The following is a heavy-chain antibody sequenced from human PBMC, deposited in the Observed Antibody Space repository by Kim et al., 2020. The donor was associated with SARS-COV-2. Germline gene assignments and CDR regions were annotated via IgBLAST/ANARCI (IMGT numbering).Heavy chain of an antibody. CDR1: GFTFSSYA. CDR3: AKVSTFGGVIVMDAFDI. D-gene: IGHD3-16*02. Sequence: GGSLRLSCAASGFTFSSYAMSWVRQAPGKGLEWVSAISGSGGSTYYADSVKGRFTISRDNSKNTLYLQMNSLRAEDTAVYYCAKVSTFGGVIVMDAFDIWGQGTMVTVSS. V-gene: IGHV3-23*01. J-gene: IGHJ3*02. CDR2: ISGSGGST.